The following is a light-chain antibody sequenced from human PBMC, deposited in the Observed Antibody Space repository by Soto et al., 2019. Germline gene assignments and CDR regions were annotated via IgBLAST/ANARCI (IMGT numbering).Light chain of an antibody. CDR2: QVT. CDR3: TSYSSTSFYV. Sequence: QSALTQPASVSGSPGQSITISCIGSSSDIAGFNYISWFQHHPGKAPKLLIYQVTARPSGVSNRFSGSKFGNTASLTISGLQPDDEADYYCTSYSSTSFYVFGHGTKLTVL. J-gene: IGLJ1*01. CDR1: SSDIAGFNY. V-gene: IGLV2-14*01.